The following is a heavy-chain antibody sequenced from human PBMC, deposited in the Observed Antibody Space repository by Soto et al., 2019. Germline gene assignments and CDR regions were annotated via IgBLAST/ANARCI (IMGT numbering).Heavy chain of an antibody. CDR3: TTAKGSGVGAFDY. J-gene: IGHJ4*02. CDR1: GFIFRSAW. CDR2: VKSKIDDETT. D-gene: IGHD1-26*01. Sequence: EGRLVESGGGLVKPEESLRLSCAASGFIFRSAWMNWVRQAPGKGLEWVGRVKSKIDDETTDYAAPVKGRFTITRDDSNSVVYMQKNRLRIEDTAVYFCTTAKGSGVGAFDYWAPGTVVTVSS. V-gene: IGHV3-15*07.